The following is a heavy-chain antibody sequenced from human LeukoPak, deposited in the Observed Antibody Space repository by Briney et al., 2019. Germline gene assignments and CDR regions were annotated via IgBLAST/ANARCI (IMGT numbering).Heavy chain of an antibody. Sequence: RGGSLRLSCAASGFTFSIYALSWVRQAPGKGLEWISGIIGAGTTYYADSVKGRFTVTRDQASNTVFLRMNSLRAEDSAVYYCARALGDQPDYYYGMEDWGQGTTVTVYS. V-gene: IGHV3-23*01. J-gene: IGHJ6*02. CDR3: ARALGDQPDYYYGMED. CDR1: GFTFSIYA. D-gene: IGHD2-2*01. CDR2: IIGAGTT.